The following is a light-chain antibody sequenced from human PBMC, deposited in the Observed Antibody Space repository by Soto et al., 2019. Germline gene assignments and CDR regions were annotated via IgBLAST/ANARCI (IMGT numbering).Light chain of an antibody. CDR1: QDISNY. Sequence: DIPMTQSPSSLSASVGDRVTITCQASQDISNYLNWYQQKPGKAPKLLIYDASNLETGVPSRFSGSGSGTDVTFTISSLQPEDIATYYCQQYDNLPYTFGQGTKLEIK. J-gene: IGKJ2*01. CDR2: DAS. V-gene: IGKV1-33*01. CDR3: QQYDNLPYT.